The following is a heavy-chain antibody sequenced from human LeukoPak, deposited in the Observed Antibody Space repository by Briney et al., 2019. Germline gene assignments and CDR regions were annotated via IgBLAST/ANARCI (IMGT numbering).Heavy chain of an antibody. D-gene: IGHD3-3*01. Sequence: SETLSLTCTVSGGSISSYYWSWIRQPAGKGLEWIGRIYSSGNPNYNPSFRSRVTISIDTSRKQFSLMLTSVTAADTAVYYCARFWSGLDYWGQGTLVTVSP. CDR3: ARFWSGLDY. CDR2: IYSSGNP. V-gene: IGHV4-4*07. J-gene: IGHJ4*02. CDR1: GGSISSYY.